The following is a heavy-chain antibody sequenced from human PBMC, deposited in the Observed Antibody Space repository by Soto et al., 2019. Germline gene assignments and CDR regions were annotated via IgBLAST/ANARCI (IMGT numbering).Heavy chain of an antibody. CDR2: ISYDGSNK. D-gene: IGHD3-16*02. Sequence: LRLSCAASGFTFSSYGMHWVRQAPGKGLEWVAVISYDGSNKYYADSVKGRFTISRDNSKNTLYLQMNSLRAEDTAVYYCAKGDDYVWGSYRFATTYGMDVWGQGTTVTSP. J-gene: IGHJ6*02. V-gene: IGHV3-30*18. CDR1: GFTFSSYG. CDR3: AKGDDYVWGSYRFATTYGMDV.